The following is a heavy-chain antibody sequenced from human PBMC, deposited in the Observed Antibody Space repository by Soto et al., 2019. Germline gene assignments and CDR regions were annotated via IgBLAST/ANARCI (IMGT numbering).Heavy chain of an antibody. Sequence: QVPLVQSGAEVKKPGASVKVSCKASGYTFTSYAMHWVRQAPGQRLEWMGWINAGNGNTKYSQKFQGRVTITRDTSASTAYMELSSLRSEDTAVYYCARAYFSFGWSYFDYWGQGTLVTVSS. J-gene: IGHJ4*02. CDR2: INAGNGNT. D-gene: IGHD3-10*01. V-gene: IGHV1-3*01. CDR1: GYTFTSYA. CDR3: ARAYFSFGWSYFDY.